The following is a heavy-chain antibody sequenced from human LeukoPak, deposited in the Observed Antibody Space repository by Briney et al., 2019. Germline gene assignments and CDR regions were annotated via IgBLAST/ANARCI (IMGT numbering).Heavy chain of an antibody. J-gene: IGHJ4*02. CDR3: VKTGSGWYGDH. D-gene: IGHD6-13*01. V-gene: IGHV3-30*02. CDR2: IRYDGSDK. CDR1: EFSFSSYA. Sequence: PGGSLRPSCAASEFSFSSYAMYWVRQAPGKGLEWVALIRYDGSDKYYVDSVEGRFTISRDNSKNMLYLQMNSLRAEDTAVYYCVKTGSGWYGDHWGQGARVTVSS.